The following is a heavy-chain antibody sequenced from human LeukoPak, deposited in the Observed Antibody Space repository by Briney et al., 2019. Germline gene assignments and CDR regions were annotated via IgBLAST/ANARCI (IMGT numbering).Heavy chain of an antibody. CDR1: GGSFSGYY. Sequence: PSETLSLTCAVYGGSFSGYYWSWIRQPPGKGLEWIGEINHSGSTNYNPSLKSRVTISVDTSKNQFSLKLSSVTAADTAVYYCARASTPVRSLRGWFDPWGQGTLVTVSS. CDR2: INHSGST. J-gene: IGHJ5*02. CDR3: ARASTPVRSLRGWFDP. D-gene: IGHD2-15*01. V-gene: IGHV4-34*01.